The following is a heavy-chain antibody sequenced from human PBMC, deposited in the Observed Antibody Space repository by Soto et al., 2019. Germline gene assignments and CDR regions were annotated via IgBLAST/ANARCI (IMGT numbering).Heavy chain of an antibody. V-gene: IGHV2-5*01. J-gene: IGHJ2*01. CDR2: IYWNDDK. D-gene: IGHD5-12*01. Sequence: QITLKESGPTLVKPTQTLTLTCTFSGFSLSTSGVGVGWIRQPPGKALEWLALIYWNDDKRYSPSLKSRLTITKATSKNQVVLTMTNMDTVDTATYYCAHSWATDWYFDLWGRGTLVTVSS. CDR1: GFSLSTSGVG. CDR3: AHSWATDWYFDL.